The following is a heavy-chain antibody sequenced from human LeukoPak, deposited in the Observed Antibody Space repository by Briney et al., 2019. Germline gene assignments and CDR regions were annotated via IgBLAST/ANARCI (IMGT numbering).Heavy chain of an antibody. V-gene: IGHV3-7*01. J-gene: IGHJ6*03. Sequence: GGSLRLSCAASGFTFSSYWMSWVRQAPGKGLEWVANIKQDGSGKYYVDSVKGRFTISRDNAKNSLYLQMNSLRAEDTAVYYCARETYYDFWSGYYPWSGYYYMDVWGKGTTVTVSS. CDR1: GFTFSSYW. D-gene: IGHD3-3*01. CDR3: ARETYYDFWSGYYPWSGYYYMDV. CDR2: IKQDGSGK.